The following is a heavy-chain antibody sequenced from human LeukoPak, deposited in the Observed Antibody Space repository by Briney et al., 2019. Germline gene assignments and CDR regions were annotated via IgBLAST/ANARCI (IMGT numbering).Heavy chain of an antibody. CDR2: IHPEGTEK. J-gene: IGHJ4*02. Sequence: GGSLRLSCAASGFTFSDYWMDSVRQAPGKGLEWVANIHPEGTEKYHADSVKGRFTISRDNSKNTLYLQMNSLRAEDTAVYYCARGWLHFDYWGQGTLVTVSS. D-gene: IGHD5-24*01. V-gene: IGHV3-7*01. CDR1: GFTFSDYW. CDR3: ARGWLHFDY.